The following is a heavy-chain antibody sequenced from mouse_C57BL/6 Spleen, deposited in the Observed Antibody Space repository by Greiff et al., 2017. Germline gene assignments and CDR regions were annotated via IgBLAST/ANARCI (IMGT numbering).Heavy chain of an antibody. CDR3: ARQRDGYFDV. V-gene: IGHV5-6*01. J-gene: IGHJ1*03. CDR2: ISSGGSYT. D-gene: IGHD3-3*01. CDR1: GFTFSSYG. Sequence: EVKLMESGGDLVKPGGSLKLSCAASGFTFSSYGMSWVRQTPDKRLEWVATISSGGSYTYYPDSVKGRFTISRDNAKNTLYLQMSSLKSEDTAMYYCARQRDGYFDVWGTGTTVTVSS.